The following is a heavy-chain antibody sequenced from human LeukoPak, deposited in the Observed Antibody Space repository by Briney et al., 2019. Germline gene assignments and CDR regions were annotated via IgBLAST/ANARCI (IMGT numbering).Heavy chain of an antibody. CDR3: ASYFYGSGFDY. Sequence: PSETLSLTCTVSGGSISSGDYYWSWIRQPPGKGLEWIGYIHYSGSTYYNPSLKSRVTISVDTSKNQFSLKLSSVTAADTAVYYCASYFYGSGFDYWGQGTLVTVSS. CDR1: GGSISSGDYY. CDR2: IHYSGST. D-gene: IGHD3-10*01. V-gene: IGHV4-30-4*01. J-gene: IGHJ4*02.